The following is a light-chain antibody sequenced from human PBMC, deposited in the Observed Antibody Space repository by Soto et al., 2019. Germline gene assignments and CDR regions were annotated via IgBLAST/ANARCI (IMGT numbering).Light chain of an antibody. V-gene: IGKV3-11*01. CDR3: QQRGHWPLT. J-gene: IGKJ4*01. CDR1: QSVSSY. Sequence: EVVLTQSPATLSLSPGERATLSCRASQSVSSYLAWYQQKPGQAPRLLIYDASNSATGIPARFSGSGSGTDFTLTISSLEPEDFAVYYCQQRGHWPLTFGGGTKVEIK. CDR2: DAS.